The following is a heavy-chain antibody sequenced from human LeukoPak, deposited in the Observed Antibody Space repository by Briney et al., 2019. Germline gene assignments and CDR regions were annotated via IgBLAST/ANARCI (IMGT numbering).Heavy chain of an antibody. J-gene: IGHJ4*02. CDR1: GYRFTSYW. V-gene: IGHV5-51*01. CDR2: IYPGDSDT. Sequence: RTGESLKISCKGSGYRFTSYWIGWVRQMPGKGLEWMGIIYPGDSDTRYSSSFQGQVTISADKSISTAYLQWSSLKASDTAMYYCARGIRGYSYGYTEFDYWGQGTLVTVSS. CDR3: ARGIRGYSYGYTEFDY. D-gene: IGHD5-18*01.